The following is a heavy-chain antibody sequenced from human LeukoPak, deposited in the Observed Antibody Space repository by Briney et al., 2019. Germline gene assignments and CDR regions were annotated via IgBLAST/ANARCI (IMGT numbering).Heavy chain of an antibody. CDR3: ARDLTTGMPGCFAY. D-gene: IGHD4/OR15-4a*01. CDR2: ISNGSDNL. J-gene: IGHJ4*02. Sequence: GGSLRLSCVASGFIYSRYSMNWVRQAPGKGLEWVAAISNGSDNLYYADSVRGRFTISRDNARNTLYLQMNSLRAEHPSVYYCARDLTTGMPGCFAYWGQGILVTVSS. CDR1: GFIYSRYS. V-gene: IGHV3-21*01.